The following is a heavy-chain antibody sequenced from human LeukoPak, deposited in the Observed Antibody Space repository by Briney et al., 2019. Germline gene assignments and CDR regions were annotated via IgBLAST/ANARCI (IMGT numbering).Heavy chain of an antibody. CDR2: IWYDGSNK. V-gene: IGHV3-33*08. CDR3: ARDFGATGTSHFDY. Sequence: GGSLRLSCAASGFTFSSYWMHWVRQAPGKGLEWVAVIWYDGSNKYYADSVKGRFTISRDNSKNTLYLQMNSLGAEDTAVYYCARDFGATGTSHFDYWGQGTLVTVSS. D-gene: IGHD1-1*01. CDR1: GFTFSSYW. J-gene: IGHJ4*02.